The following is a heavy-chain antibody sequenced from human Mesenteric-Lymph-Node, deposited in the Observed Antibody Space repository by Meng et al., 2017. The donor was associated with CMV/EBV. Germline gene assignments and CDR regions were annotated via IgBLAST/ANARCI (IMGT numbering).Heavy chain of an antibody. CDR1: GGSISSSSYY. V-gene: IGHV4-39*01. CDR3: ARGTVVPAANYGDPGTYYYYGMDV. D-gene: IGHD2-2*01. J-gene: IGHJ6*02. CDR2: IYYSGST. Sequence: SETLSLTCTVSGGSISSSSYYWGWIRQPPGKGLEWIGSIYYSGSTYYNPSLKSRVTISVDTSKNQFSLKLSSVTAADTAVYYCARGTVVPAANYGDPGTYYYYGMDVWGRGTTVTVSS.